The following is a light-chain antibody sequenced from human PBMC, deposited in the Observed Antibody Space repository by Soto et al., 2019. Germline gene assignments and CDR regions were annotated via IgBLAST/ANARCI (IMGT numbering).Light chain of an antibody. V-gene: IGKV3-20*01. Sequence: EIVMTQSPATLSVSPGERATLSCRASQSVSSSYLAWYQQKPGQAPRLLIYGASSRATGIPDRFSGSGSGTDFTLTINRLEPEDFAVYYCQQYGSSITFGQGTRLEIK. J-gene: IGKJ5*01. CDR3: QQYGSSIT. CDR2: GAS. CDR1: QSVSSSY.